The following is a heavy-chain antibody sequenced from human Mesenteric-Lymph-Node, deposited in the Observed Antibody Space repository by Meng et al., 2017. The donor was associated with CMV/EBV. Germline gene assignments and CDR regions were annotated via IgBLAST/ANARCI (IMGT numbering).Heavy chain of an antibody. D-gene: IGHD6-19*01. CDR3: ARIESKRSSGFYYFDY. Sequence: GESLKISCKGSGYSFTSYWIAWVRQMPGKGLEWMGIIYPGDSDIRYSPAFQGQVTISADKSISTAYLQWSSLKASDTAMYYCARIESKRSSGFYYFDYWGQGTLVTVSS. V-gene: IGHV5-51*01. CDR1: GYSFTSYW. CDR2: IYPGDSDI. J-gene: IGHJ4*02.